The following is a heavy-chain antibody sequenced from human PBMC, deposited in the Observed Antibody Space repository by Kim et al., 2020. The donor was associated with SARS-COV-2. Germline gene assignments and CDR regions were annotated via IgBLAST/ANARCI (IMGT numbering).Heavy chain of an antibody. CDR3: ARGRVLITIFGVVTSYYFDC. Sequence: ASVKVSCKASGYTFTSYDINWVRQATGQGLEWMGWMNPNSGNTGYAQKFKGRVTMTRNTSMSTAYMELSSLRSEDTAGYYCARGRVLITIFGVVTSYYFDCRGQGALVTVSS. J-gene: IGHJ4*02. CDR2: MNPNSGNT. V-gene: IGHV1-8*01. D-gene: IGHD3-3*01. CDR1: GYTFTSYD.